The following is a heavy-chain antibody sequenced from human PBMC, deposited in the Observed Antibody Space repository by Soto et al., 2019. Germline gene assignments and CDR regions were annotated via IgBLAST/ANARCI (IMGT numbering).Heavy chain of an antibody. CDR2: INGGNGNT. CDR1: GNTVPNYA. CDR3: APHTLDTGMPSGY. D-gene: IGHD5-18*01. V-gene: IGHV1-3*01. J-gene: IGHJ4*02. Sequence: GASVKVSCKASGNTVPNYAIHWVRQAPGQRLEWMGWINGGNGNTYYSEHFQGRVTFTRDTSAGTAYMELRSLRSDDTAVYYCAPHTLDTGMPSGYWGQGTLVTVSS.